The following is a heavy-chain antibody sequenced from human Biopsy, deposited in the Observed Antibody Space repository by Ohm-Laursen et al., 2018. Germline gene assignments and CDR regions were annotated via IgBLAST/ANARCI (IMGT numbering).Heavy chain of an antibody. D-gene: IGHD4-11*01. V-gene: IGHV4-59*02. CDR2: IYYSVMT. Sequence: SETLSLTCTVSGDDVTKYYWSWIRQPPGKGLEWIGHIYYSVMTNYNPSLQSRVSISVDTSRNQVSLTLSSVTAADPAVYYCARDSGILNYGNFKYYHYYGMDVWGQGTKVTVSS. CDR1: GDDVTKYY. J-gene: IGHJ6*02. CDR3: ARDSGILNYGNFKYYHYYGMDV.